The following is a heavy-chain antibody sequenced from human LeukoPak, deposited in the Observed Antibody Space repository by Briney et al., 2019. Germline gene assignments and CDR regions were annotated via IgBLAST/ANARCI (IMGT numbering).Heavy chain of an antibody. CDR2: IRYDGSNK. J-gene: IGHJ4*02. V-gene: IGHV3-30*02. CDR1: GFIFNSYG. CDR3: ATLPYYYDSSGSYYFDY. Sequence: PGGSLRLSCAASGFIFNSYGMHWVRQAPGKGLEWVAFIRYDGSNKYYADSVKGRFTISRDNSKNTLYLQMNSLRVGDTAVYYCATLPYYYDSSGSYYFDYWGQGTLVTVSS. D-gene: IGHD3-22*01.